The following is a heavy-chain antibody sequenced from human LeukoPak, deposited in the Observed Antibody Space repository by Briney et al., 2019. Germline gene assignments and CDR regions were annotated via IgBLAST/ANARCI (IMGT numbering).Heavy chain of an antibody. CDR3: ARYEYSSPGGET. D-gene: IGHD6-6*01. CDR1: GYTFTGYY. J-gene: IGHJ5*02. Sequence: GASVKVSCKASGYTFTGYYMHWVRQAPGQGLEWMGRINPNSGGTNYAQKFQGRVTMTRDTSISTAYMELRSLRSDDTAVYYCARYEYSSPGGETWGQGTLVTVSS. V-gene: IGHV1-2*06. CDR2: INPNSGGT.